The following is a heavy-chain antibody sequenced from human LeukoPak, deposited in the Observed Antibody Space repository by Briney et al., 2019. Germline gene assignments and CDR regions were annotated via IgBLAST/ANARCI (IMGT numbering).Heavy chain of an antibody. D-gene: IGHD2-2*03. J-gene: IGHJ5*02. Sequence: GASVKVSCKASGYTFTSYYMHWVRQAPGQGLEWMGWISAYNGNTNYAQKLQGRVTMTTDTSTSTAYMELRSLRSDDTAVYYCARGGYCSSTSCLNWFDPWGQGTLVTVSS. CDR3: ARGGYCSSTSCLNWFDP. CDR1: GYTFTSYY. V-gene: IGHV1-18*04. CDR2: ISAYNGNT.